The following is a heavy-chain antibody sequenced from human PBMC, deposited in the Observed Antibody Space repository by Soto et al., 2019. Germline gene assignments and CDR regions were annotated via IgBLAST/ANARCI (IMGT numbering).Heavy chain of an antibody. J-gene: IGHJ4*02. CDR2: IWNDGSNK. Sequence: QVQLEESGGGVVQPGWSLRLSCVASEFSFSQYDMHWVRQAPGKGLEWVAVIWNDGSNKEYGDSVKGRFTISRDDSKNTVFLQMNRLTVDDTAVYFCAREDEHRGKPGVADFWGQGAVVTVSA. V-gene: IGHV3-33*01. CDR1: EFSFSQYD. CDR3: AREDEHRGKPGVADF. D-gene: IGHD1-1*01.